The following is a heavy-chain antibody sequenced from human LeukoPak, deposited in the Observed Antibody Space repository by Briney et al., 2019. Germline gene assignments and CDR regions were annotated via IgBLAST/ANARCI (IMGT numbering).Heavy chain of an antibody. V-gene: IGHV3-11*04. CDR2: ISSSGTTR. D-gene: IGHD3-10*02. J-gene: IGHJ6*04. Sequence: GGSLRLSCAASGFTFSDYYMSWIRQAPGKGLEWVSYISSSGTTRYCADSVKGRFTISRDNAKNSLYLQMNSLRAEDTAVYYCAELGITMIGGVWGKGTTVTISS. CDR3: AELGITMIGGV. CDR1: GFTFSDYY.